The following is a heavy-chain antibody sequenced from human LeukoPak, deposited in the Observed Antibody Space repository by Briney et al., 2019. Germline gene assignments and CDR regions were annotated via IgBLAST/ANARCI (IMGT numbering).Heavy chain of an antibody. J-gene: IGHJ4*02. Sequence: SETLSLTCTVSGGSISSYYWSWIRQPPGKGLEWIGYIYYSGSTNYNPSLKSRVTISVDTSKNQFSPKLSSVTDADTAVYYCASYYYDSSGFGYWGQGTLFTVSS. CDR2: IYYSGST. CDR3: ASYYYDSSGFGY. CDR1: GGSISSYY. D-gene: IGHD3-22*01. V-gene: IGHV4-59*01.